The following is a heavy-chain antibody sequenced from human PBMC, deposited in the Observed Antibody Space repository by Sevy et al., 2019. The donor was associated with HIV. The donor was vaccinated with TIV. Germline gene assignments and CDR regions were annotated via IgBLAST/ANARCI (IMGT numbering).Heavy chain of an antibody. CDR1: GYTFTDYW. CDR3: ATGAAHYFDY. V-gene: IGHV1-2*02. Sequence: ASVKVSCKTSGYTFTDYWMHWIRQAPVQGLECMGYIKPNSGDTIYAQKFQDRVTINRDTSISTVYMEMTRLRSDDTAVYYCATGAAHYFDYWGQGTLITVSS. CDR2: IKPNSGDT. J-gene: IGHJ4*02. D-gene: IGHD7-27*01.